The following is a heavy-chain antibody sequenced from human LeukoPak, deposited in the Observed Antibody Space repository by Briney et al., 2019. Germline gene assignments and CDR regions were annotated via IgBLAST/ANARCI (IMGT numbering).Heavy chain of an antibody. Sequence: SETLSLTCAVSGYSISSGYYWGWIRQPPGKGLEWIGSIYHSGSTYYNPSLKSRVTISVDTSKNQFSLKLSSVSAADTAVYYCASAVVPAAAFDIWGQGTMVTVSS. J-gene: IGHJ3*02. D-gene: IGHD2-2*01. CDR3: ASAVVPAAAFDI. CDR2: IYHSGST. V-gene: IGHV4-38-2*01. CDR1: GYSISSGYY.